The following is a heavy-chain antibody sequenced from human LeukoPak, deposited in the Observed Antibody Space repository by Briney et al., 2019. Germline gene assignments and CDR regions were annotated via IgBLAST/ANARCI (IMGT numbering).Heavy chain of an antibody. CDR3: ARDRHSRSWYPTYYYYYYMDV. CDR2: INPNRGGT. V-gene: IGHV1-2*02. Sequence: ASVKVSCKASGYTFTGYYMHWVRQAPGQGLEWMGWINPNRGGTNYAQKFQGRVTMTRDTSISTAYMELRRLRSDDTAVYYCARDRHSRSWYPTYYYYYYMDVWGKGTTVTVSS. D-gene: IGHD6-13*01. J-gene: IGHJ6*03. CDR1: GYTFTGYY.